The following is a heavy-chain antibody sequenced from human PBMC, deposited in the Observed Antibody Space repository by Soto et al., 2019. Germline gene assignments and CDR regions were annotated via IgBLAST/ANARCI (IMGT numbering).Heavy chain of an antibody. J-gene: IGHJ4*02. D-gene: IGHD3-3*01. Sequence: SSETLSLTCTISGGSVSTYYWSWIRQPPGKELEWIGLTSYSGNTNYNPSLKSRVAMTVDTSKNQFSLTLSSVTAADTAMYYCARDGVRPFEYWGQGTLVTVSS. CDR2: TSYSGNT. CDR1: GGSVSTYY. V-gene: IGHV4-59*02. CDR3: ARDGVRPFEY.